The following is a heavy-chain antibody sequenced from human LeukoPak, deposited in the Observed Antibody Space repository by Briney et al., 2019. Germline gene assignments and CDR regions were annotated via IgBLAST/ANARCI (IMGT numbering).Heavy chain of an antibody. CDR2: IYYSGST. CDR1: GGSISSSSYY. Sequence: PSETLSLTCTVSGGSISSSSYYWGWIRQPPGKGLEWIGSIYYSGSTYYNPSLKSRVTISVDTSKNQFSLKLSSVTAADTAVYYCARGAGIAAAGRDLDYWGQGTLVTVSS. CDR3: ARGAGIAAAGRDLDY. J-gene: IGHJ4*02. V-gene: IGHV4-39*07. D-gene: IGHD6-13*01.